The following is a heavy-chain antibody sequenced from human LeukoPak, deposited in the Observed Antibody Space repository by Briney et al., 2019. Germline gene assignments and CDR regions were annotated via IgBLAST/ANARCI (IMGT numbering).Heavy chain of an antibody. CDR3: ATGGSYGYFDD. D-gene: IGHD3-16*01. J-gene: IGHJ4*02. CDR2: ISSSSSYI. CDR1: GFTLSTYT. Sequence: PGGSLRLSCAASGFTLSTYTMNWVRQAPGKGLEWVSSISSSSSYIYYGHSVKGRFTISRDNAKNSLYLQMNSLRAEDTAVYYCATGGSYGYFDDWGQGTLVTVSS. V-gene: IGHV3-21*01.